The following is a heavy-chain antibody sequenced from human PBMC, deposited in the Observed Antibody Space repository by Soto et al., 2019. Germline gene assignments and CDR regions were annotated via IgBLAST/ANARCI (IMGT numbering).Heavy chain of an antibody. CDR3: ARDGGSEWSTYFAY. J-gene: IGHJ4*02. CDR1: GGTFSGYA. V-gene: IGHV1-69*13. Sequence: SVKVSCKASGGTFSGYAISWVRQATGQGLEWMGGIIPIFGTANYAQKFQGRVTITADESTSTAYMELNSLRAEDTAVYECARDGGSEWSTYFAYGGKGTLVPGSS. CDR2: IIPIFGTA. D-gene: IGHD3-16*01.